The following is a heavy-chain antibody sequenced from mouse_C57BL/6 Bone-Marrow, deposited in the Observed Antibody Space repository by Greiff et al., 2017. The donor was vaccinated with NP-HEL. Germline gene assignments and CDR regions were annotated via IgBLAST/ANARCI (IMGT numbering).Heavy chain of an antibody. V-gene: IGHV1-5*01. D-gene: IGHD1-1*01. CDR1: GYTFTSYW. J-gene: IGHJ2*01. CDR3: TREFYYGSSEDY. Sequence: VQLQQSGTVLARPGASVKMSCKTSGYTFTSYWMHWVKQRPGQGLDWIGAIYPGNSDTSYNQKFKGKAKLTAVTSASTAYMELSSLTNEDAAVYYSTREFYYGSSEDYWGQGTTLTVSS. CDR2: IYPGNSDT.